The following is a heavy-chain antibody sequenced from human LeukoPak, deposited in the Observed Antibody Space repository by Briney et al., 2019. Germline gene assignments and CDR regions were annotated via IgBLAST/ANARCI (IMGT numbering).Heavy chain of an antibody. J-gene: IGHJ4*02. V-gene: IGHV1-8*03. CDR1: GYTFTAYD. CDR3: ARGASRSFDY. Sequence: ASVKVSCKASGYTFTAYDINWVRQATGQGLEWMGWMNTSSGNTGYAQKFRGRVTITRDTSITTAYLELSSLRSEDTAVYFCARGASRSFDYWGQGTLVTVSS. CDR2: MNTSSGNT.